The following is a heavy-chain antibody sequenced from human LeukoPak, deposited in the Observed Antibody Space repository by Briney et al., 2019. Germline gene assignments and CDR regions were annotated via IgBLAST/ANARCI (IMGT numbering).Heavy chain of an antibody. Sequence: KSGGSLRLSCAASGFTFSSYSMNWVRQAPGRGLEWVSSISSGSRFVYYADSVKGRFTISRDNGKNSLYLQMNSLRAEDTAVYYCARELAKCITMVVVALTIFDYWGQGTLVTVSS. V-gene: IGHV3-21*01. CDR3: ARELAKCITMVVVALTIFDY. D-gene: IGHD3-22*01. CDR2: ISSGSRFV. CDR1: GFTFSSYS. J-gene: IGHJ4*02.